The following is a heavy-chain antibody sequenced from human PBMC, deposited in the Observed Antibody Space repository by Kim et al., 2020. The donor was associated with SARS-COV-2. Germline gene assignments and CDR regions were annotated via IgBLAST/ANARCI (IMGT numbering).Heavy chain of an antibody. J-gene: IGHJ5*02. CDR1: GFTFDDYA. CDR2: ISWNSGSM. CDR3: VKGSDYGYVRWFDP. V-gene: IGHV3-9*01. Sequence: GGSLRLSCVASGFTFDDYAMHWVRQAPGKGLEWVSGISWNSGSMGYADSVKGRFTISRDNVKNSLYLQMNSLRAEDTAFYYCVKGSDYGYVRWFDPWGQGSLVTVSS. D-gene: IGHD5-18*01.